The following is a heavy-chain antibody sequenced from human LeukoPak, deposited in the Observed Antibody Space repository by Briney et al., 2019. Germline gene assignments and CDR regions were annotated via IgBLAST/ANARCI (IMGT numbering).Heavy chain of an antibody. V-gene: IGHV4-34*01. J-gene: IGHJ4*02. CDR1: GGSFSGYY. CDR2: INHSGST. Sequence: PSETLSLTCAVYGGSFSGYYWSWIRRPPGKGLEWIGEINHSGSTNYNPSLKSRVTISVDTSKNQFSLKLSSVTAADTAVYYCASGYRFDYWGQGTLVTVSS. CDR3: ASGYRFDY.